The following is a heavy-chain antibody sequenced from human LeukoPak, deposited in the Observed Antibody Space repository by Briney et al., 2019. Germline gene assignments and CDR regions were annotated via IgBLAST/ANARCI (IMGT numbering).Heavy chain of an antibody. CDR2: ISWNSGSI. D-gene: IGHD2-2*01. CDR3: ARAVVPAAKYYYYYYYMDV. CDR1: GFTFDDYA. V-gene: IGHV3-9*03. Sequence: TGGSLRLSCAASGFTFDDYAMHWVRQAPGKGLEWVSGISWNSGSIGYADSVKGRFTISRDNAKNSLYLQMNSLRAEDMAVYYCARAVVPAAKYYYYYYYMDVWGKGTTVTVSS. J-gene: IGHJ6*03.